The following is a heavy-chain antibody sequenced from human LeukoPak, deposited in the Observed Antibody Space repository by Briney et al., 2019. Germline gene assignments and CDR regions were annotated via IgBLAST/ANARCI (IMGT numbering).Heavy chain of an antibody. Sequence: SETLSLTCAVYGGSFSGYYWSWIRQPPGKGLEWIGEINHSGSTNYNPSLKSRGTISVDTSKNQFSLKLSSVTAADTAVYYCARGAKYYDSSGYYPLDYWGQGTLVTVSS. CDR1: GGSFSGYY. J-gene: IGHJ4*02. CDR2: INHSGST. D-gene: IGHD3-22*01. CDR3: ARGAKYYDSSGYYPLDY. V-gene: IGHV4-34*01.